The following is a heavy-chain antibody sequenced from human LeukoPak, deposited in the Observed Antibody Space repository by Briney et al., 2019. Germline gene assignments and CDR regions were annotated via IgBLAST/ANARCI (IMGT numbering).Heavy chain of an antibody. CDR2: ISSSSSYI. Sequence: GGSLRLSGAASGFTFSSYSMNWVRQARGKGLEWVSSISSSSSYIYYADSGKGRFTISRDNAKNSLYLQMNSLRAEDTAVYYCARLLPFDYWGQGTLVTVSS. CDR1: GFTFSSYS. CDR3: ARLLPFDY. V-gene: IGHV3-21*01. J-gene: IGHJ4*02. D-gene: IGHD2-15*01.